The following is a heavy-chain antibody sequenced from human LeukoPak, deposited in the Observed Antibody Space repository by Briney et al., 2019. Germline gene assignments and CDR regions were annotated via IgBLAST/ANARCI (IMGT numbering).Heavy chain of an antibody. J-gene: IGHJ4*02. Sequence: PGGSLRLSCAASGFTFSSYGMHWVRQAPGKGLEWVAFIRYDGSNKYYADSVKGRFTISRDNSKNTLYLQMNSLRAEDTAVYYCAKDGSAYYDSWSGYYVDYWGQGTLVTVSS. CDR1: GFTFSSYG. D-gene: IGHD3-3*01. CDR3: AKDGSAYYDSWSGYYVDY. V-gene: IGHV3-30*02. CDR2: IRYDGSNK.